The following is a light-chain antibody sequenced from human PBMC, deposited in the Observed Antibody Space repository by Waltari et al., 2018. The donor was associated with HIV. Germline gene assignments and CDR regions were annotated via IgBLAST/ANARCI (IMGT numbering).Light chain of an antibody. J-gene: IGKJ2*01. Sequence: DIGVTQSPLSLSVTLGEPATISCRSSQSLLHETRYNYLDWYLQRPGQSPQLLIYLGFNRASGVPERFRGTGSRTTFTLTISRVEPEDVGVYYCMQALQPPYTFGPGTKLEI. CDR3: MQALQPPYT. CDR1: QSLLHETRYNY. V-gene: IGKV2-28*01. CDR2: LGF.